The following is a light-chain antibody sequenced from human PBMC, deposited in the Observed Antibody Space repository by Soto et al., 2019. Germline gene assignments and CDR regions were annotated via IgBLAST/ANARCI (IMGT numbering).Light chain of an antibody. CDR2: DVI. V-gene: IGLV2-14*03. J-gene: IGLJ2*01. CDR1: SSDVGGYNY. CDR3: NSYTTSTTVV. Sequence: QSALTQPASVSGSPGQSTTISCTGTSSDVGGYNYVSWYQQHPGKAPKLMIYDVINRPSGVSNRFSGSKSGNTASLTISGLQAEDEAAYYCNSYTTSTTVVFGGGTKLTVL.